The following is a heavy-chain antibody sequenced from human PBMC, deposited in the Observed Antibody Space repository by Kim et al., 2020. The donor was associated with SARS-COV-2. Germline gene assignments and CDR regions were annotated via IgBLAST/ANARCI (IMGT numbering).Heavy chain of an antibody. CDR2: ISASGRST. CDR1: GFSFDNYA. V-gene: IGHV3-23*01. D-gene: IGHD3-3*01. J-gene: IGHJ4*02. CDR3: AKQVGDFGVLTGFDQ. Sequence: GGSLRLSCAASGFSFDNYAMAWVRQAPGKGLEWVSGISASGRSTYNADSVKGHFSSSRDNSKSTLYLQMNSLRPEDTAVYYCAKQVGDFGVLTGFDQWGQGPLVLVSS.